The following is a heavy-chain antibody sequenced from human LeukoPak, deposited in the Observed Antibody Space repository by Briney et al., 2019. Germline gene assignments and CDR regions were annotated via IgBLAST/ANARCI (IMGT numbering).Heavy chain of an antibody. V-gene: IGHV3-23*01. Sequence: GGSLRLSCAASGFTFSSYAMSWVRQAPGKGLEWVSAISGSGGSTYYADSVKGRFTISSDNSKNTLYLQMNSLRAEDTAVYYCAKQRAYATMTHFDYWGQGTLVTVSS. J-gene: IGHJ4*02. CDR2: ISGSGGST. D-gene: IGHD3-22*01. CDR1: GFTFSSYA. CDR3: AKQRAYATMTHFDY.